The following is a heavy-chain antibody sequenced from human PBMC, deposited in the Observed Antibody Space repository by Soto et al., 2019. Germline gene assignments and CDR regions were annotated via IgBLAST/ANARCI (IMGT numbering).Heavy chain of an antibody. CDR1: GFTFSSYG. V-gene: IGHV3-33*01. Sequence: GGSLRLSCAASGFTFSSYGMHWVRQAPGKGLEWVAVIWYDGSNKYYADSVKGRFTISRDNSKNTLYLQMNSLRAEDTAVYYCARDRAVAGIQNWFDPWGQGTLVTVSS. D-gene: IGHD6-19*01. CDR2: IWYDGSNK. CDR3: ARDRAVAGIQNWFDP. J-gene: IGHJ5*02.